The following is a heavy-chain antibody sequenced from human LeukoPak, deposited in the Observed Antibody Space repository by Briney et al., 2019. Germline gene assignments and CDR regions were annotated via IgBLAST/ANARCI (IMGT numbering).Heavy chain of an antibody. J-gene: IGHJ6*02. CDR2: ISGSGGST. D-gene: IGHD6-13*01. Sequence: GGSLRLSCAASGFTFSSYAMSWVRQAPGKGLEWVSAISGSGGSTYYADSVKGRFTISRDNSKNTLYLRMNSLRAEDTAVYYCAKEAVTYSSSWYLPEYYYYGMDVWGQGTTVTVSS. CDR1: GFTFSSYA. V-gene: IGHV3-23*01. CDR3: AKEAVTYSSSWYLPEYYYYGMDV.